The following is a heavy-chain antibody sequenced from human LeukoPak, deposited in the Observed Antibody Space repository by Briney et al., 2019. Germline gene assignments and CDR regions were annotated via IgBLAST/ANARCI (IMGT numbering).Heavy chain of an antibody. CDR2: ISSSSSYI. CDR3: ARGGAYYYYMDV. Sequence: GGSLRLSCAASGFTFSSYSMNWVRQAPGKGLEWVSSISSSSSYIYYADSVKGRFTISRDNAKNSLYLQMNSLRAEDTAVYYCARGGAYYYYMDVWGKGTTVTVSS. CDR1: GFTFSSYS. D-gene: IGHD4/OR15-4a*01. J-gene: IGHJ6*03. V-gene: IGHV3-21*01.